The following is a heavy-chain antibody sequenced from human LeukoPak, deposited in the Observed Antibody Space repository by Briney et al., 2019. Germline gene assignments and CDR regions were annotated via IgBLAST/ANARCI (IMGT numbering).Heavy chain of an antibody. CDR2: IIPILGIA. CDR1: GGTFSSYA. V-gene: IGHV1-69*04. Sequence: SVKVSCKASGGTFSSYATSWVRQAPGQGLEWMGRIIPILGIANYAQKFQGRVTITADKSTSTAYMELSSLRSEDTAVYYCASCSSTSCYISGYYYYGMDVWGQGTTVTVSS. CDR3: ASCSSTSCYISGYYYYGMDV. D-gene: IGHD2-2*02. J-gene: IGHJ6*02.